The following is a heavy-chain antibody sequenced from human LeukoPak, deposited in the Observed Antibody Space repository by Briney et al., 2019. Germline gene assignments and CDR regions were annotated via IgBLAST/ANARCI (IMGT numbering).Heavy chain of an antibody. CDR3: ARDSFYGSGTKAGGDIDY. Sequence: GGSLRLSCAASGFTFSSYAMHWVRQAPGKGLEWVAVISYDGSNKYYADSVKGRFAISRDNSKNTLYLQMNSLRAEDTAVYYCARDSFYGSGTKAGGDIDYWGRGTLVTVSS. V-gene: IGHV3-30*09. CDR2: ISYDGSNK. J-gene: IGHJ2*01. D-gene: IGHD3-10*01. CDR1: GFTFSSYA.